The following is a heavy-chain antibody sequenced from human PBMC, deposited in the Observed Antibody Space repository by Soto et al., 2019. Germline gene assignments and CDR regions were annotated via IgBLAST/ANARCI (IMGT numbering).Heavy chain of an antibody. Sequence: SETLSLTCTVSGGSISSLYWAWIRQPAGKGLEWIGRIFPSVDSNYNPSLTSRVSMSLDTSKNQFSLTVSSVTAADTAVYYCARASRCKSEYECFAWLDFWGQGILVTVSS. CDR2: IFPSVDS. J-gene: IGHJ4*02. D-gene: IGHD6-6*01. CDR1: GGSISSLY. CDR3: ARASRCKSEYECFAWLDF. V-gene: IGHV4-4*07.